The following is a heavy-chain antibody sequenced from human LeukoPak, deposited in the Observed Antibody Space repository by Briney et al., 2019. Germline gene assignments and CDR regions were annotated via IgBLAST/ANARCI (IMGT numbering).Heavy chain of an antibody. J-gene: IGHJ4*02. CDR1: GFTFSSYA. V-gene: IGHV3-23*01. CDR3: AKTVGYSGYPSRFDY. CDR2: ISGSGGST. Sequence: GGSLRLSCAASGFTFSSYAMSWVRQAPGKGLEWVSAISGSGGSTYYADSVKGRFTISRDNSKNTLYLQMNSLRAEDTAVYYCAKTVGYSGYPSRFDYWGQGTLVTVSS. D-gene: IGHD5-12*01.